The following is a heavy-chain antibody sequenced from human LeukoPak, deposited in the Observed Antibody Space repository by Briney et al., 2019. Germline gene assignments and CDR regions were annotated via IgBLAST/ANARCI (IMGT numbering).Heavy chain of an antibody. Sequence: GGSLRLSCAASGFTFSSYGMNWVRQAPGKGLEWVSSISSSSSYIYYADSAKGRFAISRDNSKNTLYLLMNSLRAEDAAVYYCARDGEDDSSGHYKPFDYWGQGTLVTVS. D-gene: IGHD3-22*01. CDR3: ARDGEDDSSGHYKPFDY. V-gene: IGHV3-21*01. J-gene: IGHJ4*02. CDR2: ISSSSSYI. CDR1: GFTFSSYG.